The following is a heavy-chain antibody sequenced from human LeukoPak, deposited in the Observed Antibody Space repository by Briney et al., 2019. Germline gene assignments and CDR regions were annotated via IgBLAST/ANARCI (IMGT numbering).Heavy chain of an antibody. Sequence: ASVKVSCKASGYSFVGYGITWVRQAPGQGLEWMGWFNPENGNTNYAQKVQGRVTMTADTSTSTAYMELRNLRSDDTAMYYCARDQPRRGPGNHDYWGQGTLVTVSS. CDR3: ARDQPRRGPGNHDY. J-gene: IGHJ4*02. CDR1: GYSFVGYG. V-gene: IGHV1-18*01. CDR2: FNPENGNT. D-gene: IGHD1-26*01.